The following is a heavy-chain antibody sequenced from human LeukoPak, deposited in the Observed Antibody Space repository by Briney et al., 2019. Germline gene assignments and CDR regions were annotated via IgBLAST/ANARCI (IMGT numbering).Heavy chain of an antibody. Sequence: ASVKVSCRISGYTLSELSMHWVRQVPGKGLEWMGSFDPEYNETISTQKVQGRLTMTEDTSTDTAYMELNSLRSEDTAVYFCATADLAVAGPFDFWGQGTLVTVSS. D-gene: IGHD6-19*01. J-gene: IGHJ4*02. CDR3: ATADLAVAGPFDF. CDR1: GYTLSELS. V-gene: IGHV1-24*01. CDR2: FDPEYNET.